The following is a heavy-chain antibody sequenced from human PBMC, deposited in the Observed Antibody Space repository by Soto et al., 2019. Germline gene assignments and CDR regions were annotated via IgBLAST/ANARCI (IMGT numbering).Heavy chain of an antibody. CDR1: GGSISSGGYY. V-gene: IGHV4-31*03. CDR2: IYYSGST. J-gene: IGHJ6*02. Sequence: PSETLSLTCTVSGGSISSGGYYWSWIRQHPGEGLEWIGYIYYSGSTYYNPSLKSRVTISVDTSKNQFSLKLSSVTAADTAVYYCARDNGAAAGTASGMDVWGQGTTVTAP. CDR3: ARDNGAAAGTASGMDV. D-gene: IGHD6-13*01.